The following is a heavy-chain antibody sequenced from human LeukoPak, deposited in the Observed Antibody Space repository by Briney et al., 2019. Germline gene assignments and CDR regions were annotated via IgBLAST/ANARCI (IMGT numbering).Heavy chain of an antibody. J-gene: IGHJ4*02. CDR2: IWYDGSNK. CDR1: GFTFSGFG. D-gene: IGHD4-23*01. CDR3: ARGRGADYGGNSGYFDY. V-gene: IGHV3-33*01. Sequence: GKSLRLSCAASGFTFSGFGMHWVRQAPGKGLEWVAVIWYDGSNKYYADSVKGRFTISRDNPKNTLYVQMNSLRAEDTAVYYCARGRGADYGGNSGYFDYWGQGTQVTVSS.